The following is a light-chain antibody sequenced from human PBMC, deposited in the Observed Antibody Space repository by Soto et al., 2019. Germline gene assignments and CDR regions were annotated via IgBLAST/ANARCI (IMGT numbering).Light chain of an antibody. CDR3: QQYYSIPPT. J-gene: IGKJ4*01. V-gene: IGKV4-1*01. CDR1: QSVLYSSNNKNY. Sequence: DIVMTQSPDSLAVSLGERATINCKSSQSVLYSSNNKNYLAWYQQKPGQPPKLLISWASTRESGVPDRFSGSGSGTDFTLTISSLQAEDVAVYYCQQYYSIPPTFGGGTKVESK. CDR2: WAS.